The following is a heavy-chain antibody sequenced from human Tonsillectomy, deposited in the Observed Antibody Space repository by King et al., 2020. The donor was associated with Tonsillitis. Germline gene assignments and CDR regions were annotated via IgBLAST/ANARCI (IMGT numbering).Heavy chain of an antibody. J-gene: IGHJ1*01. CDR3: AKEVLFRYYYDSSGYGGYFQH. CDR2: ISGRGGST. V-gene: IGHV3-23*04. CDR1: GFTFSSYA. D-gene: IGHD3-22*01. Sequence: QLVQSGGGLVQPGGSLRLSCAASGFTFSSYAMSWVRQAPGKGLEWVSSISGRGGSTYYADSVKARFPISRDNSKNTLFLQMNRLRAEDTAVYYCAKEVLFRYYYDSSGYGGYFQHWGQGTLVTVSS.